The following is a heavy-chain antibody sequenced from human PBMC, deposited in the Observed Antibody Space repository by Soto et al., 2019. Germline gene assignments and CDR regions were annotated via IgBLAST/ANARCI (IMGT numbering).Heavy chain of an antibody. J-gene: IGHJ6*02. CDR2: IDPSDSYT. CDR3: ARRGSSWYDGIKYYYYGMDV. CDR1: GYSFTSYW. Sequence: GESLKISCKGSGYSFTSYWISWVRQMPGKGLEWMWRIDPSDSYTNYSPSFQGHVTISADKSISTAYLQWSSLKASDTAMYYCARRGSSWYDGIKYYYYGMDVWCQGTTVTVSS. D-gene: IGHD6-13*01. V-gene: IGHV5-10-1*01.